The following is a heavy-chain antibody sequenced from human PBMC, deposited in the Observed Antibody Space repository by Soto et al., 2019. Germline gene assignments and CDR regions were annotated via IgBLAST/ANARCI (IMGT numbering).Heavy chain of an antibody. CDR3: ARSFIVGASIYYYYGLDV. V-gene: IGHV1-46*01. CDR2: INPSGGST. CDR1: GYTFTSYY. D-gene: IGHD1-26*01. Sequence: QVQLVQSGAEVKKPGASVKVSCKASGYTFTSYYMHWVRQAPGQGLEWMGIINPSGGSTSFAQKFQGRVTMTRDTSTSTVYMELSSLRSEDTAVYYCARSFIVGASIYYYYGLDVWGQGTTVTVSS. J-gene: IGHJ6*02.